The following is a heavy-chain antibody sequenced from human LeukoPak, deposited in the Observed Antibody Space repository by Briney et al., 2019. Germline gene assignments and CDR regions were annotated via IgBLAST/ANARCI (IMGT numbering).Heavy chain of an antibody. CDR3: ARTYYYGSVTRFDY. Sequence: GASVKVSCKGSGYTFTGSYMHWVRQAPGQGLEWMGWINPNSGGTNYAQKFQGRVTMTRDTSISTAYMELSRLRSDDTAVYYCARTYYYGSVTRFDYWGQGTLVTVSS. D-gene: IGHD3-10*01. CDR1: GYTFTGSY. J-gene: IGHJ4*02. V-gene: IGHV1-2*02. CDR2: INPNSGGT.